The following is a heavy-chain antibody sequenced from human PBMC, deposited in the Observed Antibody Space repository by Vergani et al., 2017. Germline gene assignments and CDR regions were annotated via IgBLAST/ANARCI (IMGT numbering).Heavy chain of an antibody. V-gene: IGHV4-34*01. Sequence: QVQLQQWGAGLLKPSETLSLTCAVYGGSFSGYYWSWIRQPPGKGLEWIGRIYTSGSTNYNPSLKSRVTISVDTSKNQFSLKLSSVTAADTAVYYCARSRRGQQLGYWGQGTLVTVSS. CDR3: ARSRRGQQLGY. J-gene: IGHJ4*02. D-gene: IGHD6-13*01. CDR2: IYTSGST. CDR1: GGSFSGYY.